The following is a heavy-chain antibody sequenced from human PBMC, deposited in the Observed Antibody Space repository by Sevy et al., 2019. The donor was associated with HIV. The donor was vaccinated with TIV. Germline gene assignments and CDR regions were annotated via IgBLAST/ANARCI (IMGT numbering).Heavy chain of an antibody. V-gene: IGHV3-33*01. J-gene: IGHJ4*02. Sequence: RGSLRLSCAASGFTFSSYGMHWVRQAPGKGLEWVALIWYDGSNKYYADSVKGRFTISRDNSKNTLYLQMYSLGAEDTAVYYCVSGAYYYESRTENFDYWGQGTLVTVSS. D-gene: IGHD3-22*01. CDR1: GFTFSSYG. CDR2: IWYDGSNK. CDR3: VSGAYYYESRTENFDY.